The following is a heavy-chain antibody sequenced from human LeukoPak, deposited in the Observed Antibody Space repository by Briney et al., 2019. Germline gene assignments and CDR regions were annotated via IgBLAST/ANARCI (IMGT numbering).Heavy chain of an antibody. CDR2: ISNYNGNT. CDR1: GYTFINYG. D-gene: IGHD3-3*01. V-gene: IGHV1-18*01. J-gene: IGHJ3*01. CDR3: ARDFNYDFRGGDAFDL. Sequence: ASVKVSCKAFGYTFINYGISWVRQAPGQGLEWMGWISNYNGNTNSAQKLQGRVTLTTGTSTSTAYMELRSLRSDDTAVYYCARDFNYDFRGGDAFDLWGQGTVITVSS.